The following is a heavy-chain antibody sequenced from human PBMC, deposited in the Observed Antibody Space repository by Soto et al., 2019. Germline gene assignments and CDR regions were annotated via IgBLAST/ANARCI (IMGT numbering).Heavy chain of an antibody. J-gene: IGHJ6*02. CDR3: VSNSNCSSTSCYYYYYGMDV. CDR2: IYSGGST. V-gene: IGHV3-53*02. Sequence: EVQLVETGGGLIQPGGSLRLSCAASGFTVSSNYMSWVRQAPGKGLEWVSVIYSGGSTYYADSVKGRFTISRDNSKNTLYLQMNSLRAEDTAVYYSVSNSNCSSTSCYYYYYGMDVWGQGTTVTVSS. D-gene: IGHD2-2*01. CDR1: GFTVSSNY.